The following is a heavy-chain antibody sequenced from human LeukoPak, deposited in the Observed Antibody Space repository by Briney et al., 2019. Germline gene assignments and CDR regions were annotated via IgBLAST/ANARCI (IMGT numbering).Heavy chain of an antibody. CDR3: ARVVYCSGGSCYLPGCFDY. CDR2: IYHSGST. J-gene: IGHJ4*02. CDR1: GYSISSGYY. Sequence: PSETLSLTCAVSGYSISSGYYWGWIRQPPGKGLEWIGSIYHSGSTYYNPSLKSRVTISVDTSKNQFSLKLSSVTVADTAVYYCARVVYCSGGSCYLPGCFDYWGQGTLVTVSS. D-gene: IGHD2-15*01. V-gene: IGHV4-38-2*01.